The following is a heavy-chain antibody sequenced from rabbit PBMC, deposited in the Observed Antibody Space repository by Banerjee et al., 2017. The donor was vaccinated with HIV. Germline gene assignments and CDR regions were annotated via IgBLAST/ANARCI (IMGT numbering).Heavy chain of an antibody. CDR2: IYTNSGNT. CDR1: GFSFSSSYD. Sequence: QQLVESGGGLVKPGASLTLTCTASGFSFSSSYDICWVRQAPGKGLEWIGCIYTNSGNTYYASWVNGRFTISKASSTTVTLQMTSLTVADTATYFCARSNTYYGMDLWGPGTLVTVS. V-gene: IGHV1S40*01. J-gene: IGHJ6*01. CDR3: ARSNTYYGMDL.